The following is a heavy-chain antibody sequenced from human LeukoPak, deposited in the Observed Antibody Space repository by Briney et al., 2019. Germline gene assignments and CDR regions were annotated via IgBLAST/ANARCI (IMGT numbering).Heavy chain of an antibody. Sequence: PGGSLRLSCAASGFTFSSYGMHWVRQAPGKGLEWASFIRYDGSNKYYADSVKGRFTISRDNSKNTLYLQMNSLRAEDTAVYYCAKEDYYYGSGSYLSYFDYWGQGTLVTVSS. V-gene: IGHV3-30*02. D-gene: IGHD3-10*01. CDR2: IRYDGSNK. J-gene: IGHJ4*02. CDR3: AKEDYYYGSGSYLSYFDY. CDR1: GFTFSSYG.